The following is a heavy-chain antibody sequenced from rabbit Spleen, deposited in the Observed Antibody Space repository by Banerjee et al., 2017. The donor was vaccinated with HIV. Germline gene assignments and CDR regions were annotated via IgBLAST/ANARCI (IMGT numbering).Heavy chain of an antibody. CDR2: IYVARGTT. J-gene: IGHJ3*01. D-gene: IGHD4-1*01. V-gene: IGHV1S47*01. CDR1: GFPFSDKA. CDR3: ARAIVPWLGLTRLDL. Sequence: QEQLVESGGGLVKPGASLTLTCKASGFPFSDKAVMCWVRQAPGKGLEWIGIIYVARGTTDYASWVNGRFTISSDNAQSTVDLKMTSLTAADTATYFCARAIVPWLGLTRLDLWGPGTLVTVS.